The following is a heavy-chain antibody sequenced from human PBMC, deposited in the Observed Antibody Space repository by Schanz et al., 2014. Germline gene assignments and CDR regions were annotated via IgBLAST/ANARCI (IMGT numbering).Heavy chain of an antibody. CDR3: ARDHQWLAKYYMDV. V-gene: IGHV3-30-3*01. CDR2: ISHDGNNK. J-gene: IGHJ6*03. CDR1: GFAFRSYA. Sequence: VQLLESGGGLVQPGGSLRLSCAASGFAFRSYAMHWVRQAPGKGLEWAALISHDGNNKHYVDSVEGRFTISRDNPKKTLYLQMNSLRAEDTAVYYCARDHQWLAKYYMDVWGKGTTVTVSS. D-gene: IGHD6-19*01.